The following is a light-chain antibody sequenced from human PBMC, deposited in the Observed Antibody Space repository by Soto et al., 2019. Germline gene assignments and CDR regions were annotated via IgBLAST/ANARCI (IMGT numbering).Light chain of an antibody. V-gene: IGLV2-14*01. CDR2: EVR. CDR3: GSWDSSLSAYV. J-gene: IGLJ1*01. Sequence: QSALTQPASVSGSPGQSISISCTGTNNDIGRFDFVSWYQQYPGKSPKLILYEVRARPSGIPDRFSGSKSGTSATLGITGFQTGDEADYYCGSWDSSLSAYVFGTGTKVTVL. CDR1: NNDIGRFDF.